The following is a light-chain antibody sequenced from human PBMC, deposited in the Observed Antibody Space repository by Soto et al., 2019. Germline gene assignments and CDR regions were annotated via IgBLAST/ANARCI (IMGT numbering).Light chain of an antibody. V-gene: IGLV2-14*01. CDR2: DVN. J-gene: IGLJ2*01. CDR1: SSDVGGYNY. CDR3: SSYTSSSTLAV. Sequence: QSVLTQPASVSGSPGQSITISCTGTSSDVGGYNYVSWYQQDPGKAPKLMIYDVNNRPSGVSNRFSGSKSGNTASLTISGLQAEDEAYYYCSSYTSSSTLAVFGGGTNSPS.